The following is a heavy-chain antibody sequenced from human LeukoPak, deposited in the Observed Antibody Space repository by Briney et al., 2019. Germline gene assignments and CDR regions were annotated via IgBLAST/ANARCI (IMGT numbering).Heavy chain of an antibody. D-gene: IGHD1-26*01. V-gene: IGHV3-23*01. CDR3: AKGVRWELPFDY. J-gene: IGHJ4*02. CDR2: ISGSGGRT. CDR1: GFTFITYA. Sequence: GESLKISCAASGFTFITYAMSWVRQAPGKGLERVSAISGSGGRTYYADSVKGRFTISRDNSKNTLYLQMNSLRADDTALYYCAKGVRWELPFDYWGQGALVTVSS.